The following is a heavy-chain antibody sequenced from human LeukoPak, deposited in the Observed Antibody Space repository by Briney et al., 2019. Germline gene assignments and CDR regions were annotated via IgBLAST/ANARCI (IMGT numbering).Heavy chain of an antibody. CDR1: GFTFSSYA. J-gene: IGHJ3*02. D-gene: IGHD1-26*01. CDR2: ISSDGNTQ. CDR3: ARRRIVGSIDDAFDI. Sequence: PGGPLRLSCAASGFTFSSYAMHWVRQAPGKGLEWAAVISSDGNTQYYADSVEGRFTISRDNSNNTLYLQMNSLRADDTAIYYCARRRIVGSIDDAFDIWGQGTMVTLSS. V-gene: IGHV3-30-3*01.